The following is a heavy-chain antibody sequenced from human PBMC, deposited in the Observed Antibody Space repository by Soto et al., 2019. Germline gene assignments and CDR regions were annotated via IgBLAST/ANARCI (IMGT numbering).Heavy chain of an antibody. V-gene: IGHV1-69*12. CDR1: GGTFSTSA. CDR2: IMPVFPTP. J-gene: IGHJ6*02. Sequence: QVQLVQSGAEVKKPGSSVKVSCKTSGGTFSTSAISWVRQAPGQGLEWVGGIMPVFPTPDYAQNFQGRVTITADDSKTTAYLERNSLRADDTVVYYCARDKDRLQLGGNNYYIVDVWGQGTAITVSS. D-gene: IGHD1-1*01. CDR3: ARDKDRLQLGGNNYYIVDV.